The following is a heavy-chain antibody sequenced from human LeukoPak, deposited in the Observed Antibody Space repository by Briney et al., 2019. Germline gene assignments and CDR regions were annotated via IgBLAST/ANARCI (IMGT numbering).Heavy chain of an antibody. V-gene: IGHV3-23*01. D-gene: IGHD3-9*01. CDR1: GFTFSSYA. CDR2: IGASGGST. J-gene: IGHJ4*02. Sequence: GGSPRLSCATSGFTFSSYAMSWVRQAPGKGLEWVSGIGASGGSTYYADSVKGRFTICRDNSKNTLYLQMNSLRTEDTAVYYCAKAEGYDILTGLDYWGQGTLVTVSS. CDR3: AKAEGYDILTGLDY.